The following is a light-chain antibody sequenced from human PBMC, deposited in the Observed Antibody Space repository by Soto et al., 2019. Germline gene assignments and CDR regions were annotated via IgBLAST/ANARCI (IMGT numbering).Light chain of an antibody. V-gene: IGKV3-20*01. Sequence: EIVLTQSPGTLSLSPGERATLSCRASQSVSSNYLAWYQQKPGQAPSLLIYGASSRATGIPDRFSGSGSGTDFTLTISRLEPEDFAVYYCQQYDSWPYTFGQGTKLEIK. CDR1: QSVSSNY. CDR3: QQYDSWPYT. CDR2: GAS. J-gene: IGKJ2*01.